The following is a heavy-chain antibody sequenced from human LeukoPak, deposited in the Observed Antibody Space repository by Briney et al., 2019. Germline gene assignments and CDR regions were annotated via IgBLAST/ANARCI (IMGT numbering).Heavy chain of an antibody. V-gene: IGHV4-4*07. CDR3: ARDLSITGTTSTRWFDP. CDR2: IYTSGST. D-gene: IGHD1-20*01. CDR1: GGSISSYY. J-gene: IGHJ5*02. Sequence: PSETLSLTCTVSGGSISSYYWSWIRQPAGKGLEWVGRIYTSGSTNYNPSLKSRVTMSVDTSKNQFSLKLSSVTAADTAVYYCARDLSITGTTSTRWFDPWGQGTLVTVSS.